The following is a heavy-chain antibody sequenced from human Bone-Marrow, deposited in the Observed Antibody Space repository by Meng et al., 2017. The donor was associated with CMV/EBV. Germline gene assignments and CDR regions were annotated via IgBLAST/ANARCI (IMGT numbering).Heavy chain of an antibody. CDR2: IFSNDEK. J-gene: IGHJ6*02. CDR1: GFSLSNARMG. V-gene: IGHV2-26*01. CDR3: ARILTGTHYYYYGMDV. Sequence: SGPTLVKPTETLTLTCTVSGFSLSNARMGVSWLRQPPGKALEWLAHIFSNDEKSYSTSLKSRLTISKDTSKSQVVLTMTNMDPVDTATYYCARILTGTHYYYYGMDVWGQGTTVTVSS. D-gene: IGHD1-7*01.